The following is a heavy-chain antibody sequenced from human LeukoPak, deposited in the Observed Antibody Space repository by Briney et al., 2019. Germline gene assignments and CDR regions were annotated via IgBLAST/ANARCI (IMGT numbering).Heavy chain of an antibody. CDR1: GITFGGHW. CDR2: IKADGSSA. V-gene: IGHV3-74*01. J-gene: IGHJ3*02. CDR3: AREVVGATDAFDI. D-gene: IGHD1-26*01. Sequence: GGSLRLSCAASGITFGGHWMHWVRQAPGKGPVWVSRIKADGSSATYADSVKGRFTISRDNAKNTLYLQMNSLRIEDTAVYFCAREVVGATDAFDIWGQGTMVTVSS.